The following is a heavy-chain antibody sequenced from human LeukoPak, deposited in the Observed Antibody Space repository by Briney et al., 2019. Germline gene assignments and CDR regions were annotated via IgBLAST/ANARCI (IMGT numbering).Heavy chain of an antibody. CDR2: ISDSGGST. J-gene: IGHJ6*02. V-gene: IGHV3-23*01. Sequence: GGSLRLSCAASGFTFSTYVMNWVRQTPGKGLEWVSTISDSGGSTYYADSVKGRFTISRDNSKSTLYLQMNSLRAEDTAVYYCGRYYVMDVWGQGTSVTVSS. CDR3: GRYYVMDV. CDR1: GFTFSTYV.